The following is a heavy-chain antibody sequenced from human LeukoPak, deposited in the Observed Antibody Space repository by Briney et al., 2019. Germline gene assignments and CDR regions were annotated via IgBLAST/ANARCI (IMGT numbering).Heavy chain of an antibody. Sequence: ASVKVSCKASGGTFSSYAISWVRQAPGQGLEWMGGIIPIFGTANYAQKFQGRVTITADESTSTAYMELSSLRSEDTAVYYCARDPLSIVGATGYAFDIWGQGTMVTVFS. J-gene: IGHJ3*02. CDR1: GGTFSSYA. CDR3: ARDPLSIVGATGYAFDI. CDR2: IIPIFGTA. D-gene: IGHD1-26*01. V-gene: IGHV1-69*13.